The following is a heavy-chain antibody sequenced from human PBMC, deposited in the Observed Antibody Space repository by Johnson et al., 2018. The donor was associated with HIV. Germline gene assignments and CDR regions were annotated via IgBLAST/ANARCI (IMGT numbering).Heavy chain of an antibody. CDR2: IYSGGTT. CDR1: GFTVSRNY. D-gene: IGHD6-19*01. V-gene: IGHV3-66*01. J-gene: IGHJ3*02. Sequence: EVQLVESGGGLVQPGGSLRLSCAASGFTVSRNYMTWVRQAPGKGLEWVSIIYSGGTTYYADSVKGRFTISRDNSKNTLYLKMNSLRAEDTAVYYCARRSSGWYGAFDIWGQGTMVTVSS. CDR3: ARRSSGWYGAFDI.